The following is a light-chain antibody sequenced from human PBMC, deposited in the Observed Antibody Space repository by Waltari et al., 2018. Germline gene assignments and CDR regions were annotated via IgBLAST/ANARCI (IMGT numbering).Light chain of an antibody. J-gene: IGLJ3*02. V-gene: IGLV8-61*01. CDR1: SGSLSTTSY. CDR3: ALYMGSGIWV. CDR2: KAN. Sequence: QTVVTQEPSLSVSPGGTVTLTCALSSGSLSTTSYATWYQQTPGQAPRTLVYKANDRSSGVPVLLAGSILGNTAALTITGAQADDESDDYCALYMGSGIWVFGGGTRLTVL.